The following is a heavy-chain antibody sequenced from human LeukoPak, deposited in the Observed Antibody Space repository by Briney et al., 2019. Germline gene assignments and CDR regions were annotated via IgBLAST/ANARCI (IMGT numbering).Heavy chain of an antibody. CDR3: ARGTAAVY. CDR2: ISYRGAT. D-gene: IGHD6-25*01. J-gene: IGHJ4*02. CDR1: GGSITGYS. Sequence: PSETLSHTCTVSGGSITGYSWSWFRQSPVKGLGWIGYISYRGATNSNPSLKSRVTVSLDMSKNQFSLKLNSVTAADMAVYYCARGTAAVYWGQGTLVTVSS. V-gene: IGHV4-59*01.